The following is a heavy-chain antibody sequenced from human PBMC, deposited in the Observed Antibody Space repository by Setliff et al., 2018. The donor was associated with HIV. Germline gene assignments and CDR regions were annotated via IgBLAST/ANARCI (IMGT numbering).Heavy chain of an antibody. Sequence: GGSLRLSCAASGFTFSDYYMSWIRQAPGKGLEWVSYISSRGSTIYYADSVKGRFTISRDNAKNSLYLQMNTLRAEDTAVYYCAREPHELRYFDWYWDYWGQGTLVTVSS. V-gene: IGHV3-11*04. CDR3: AREPHELRYFDWYWDY. CDR2: ISSRGSTI. J-gene: IGHJ4*02. D-gene: IGHD3-9*01. CDR1: GFTFSDYY.